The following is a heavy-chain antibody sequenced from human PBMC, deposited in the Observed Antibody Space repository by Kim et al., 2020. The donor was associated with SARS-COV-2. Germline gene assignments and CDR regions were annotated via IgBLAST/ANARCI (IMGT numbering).Heavy chain of an antibody. V-gene: IGHV1-3*01. D-gene: IGHD3-10*01. J-gene: IGHJ6*02. Sequence: KYSQKFQGRVTITRDTSASTAYMELSSLRSEDTAVYYCARFFGAAGWLDVWGQGTTVTVSS. CDR3: ARFFGAAGWLDV.